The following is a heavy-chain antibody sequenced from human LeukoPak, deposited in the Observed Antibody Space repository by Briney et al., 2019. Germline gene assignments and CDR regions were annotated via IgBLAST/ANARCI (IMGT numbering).Heavy chain of an antibody. CDR2: IHPNSGGT. CDR3: ARPIYGDPYDF. D-gene: IGHD4-17*01. V-gene: IGHV1-2*02. CDR1: GYTFTDYY. Sequence: ASVKVSCEASGYTFTDYYIHWVRQAPGQGFEWMGWIHPNSGGTNYAQKFQGRVTMTRDTSISTAYMELSRLTSDDTAVYYCARPIYGDPYDFWGQGTLVTVSS. J-gene: IGHJ4*02.